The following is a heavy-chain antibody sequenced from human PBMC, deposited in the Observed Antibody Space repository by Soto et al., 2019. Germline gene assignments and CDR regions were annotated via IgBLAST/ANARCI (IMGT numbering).Heavy chain of an antibody. V-gene: IGHV4-4*08. CDR1: GGSISSYY. CDR3: ARGSVTTPSSFDY. CDR2: IYFSGST. J-gene: IGHJ4*02. Sequence: SETLSLTCTVSGGSISSYYWSWIRQPPGKGLEWIGSIYFSGSTNYNPSLKSRVTISVDTSKNQFSLKLSSVTVADTAVYYCARGSVTTPSSFDYWGQGTLVTVSS. D-gene: IGHD4-4*01.